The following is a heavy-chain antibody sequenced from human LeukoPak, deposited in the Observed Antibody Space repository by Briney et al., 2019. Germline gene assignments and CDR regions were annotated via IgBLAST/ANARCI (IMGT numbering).Heavy chain of an antibody. CDR3: ARLNYDFWSGVWEGYYMDV. CDR1: GFSFTTYA. CDR2: ISYDGSKK. D-gene: IGHD3-3*01. V-gene: IGHV3-30-3*01. J-gene: IGHJ6*03. Sequence: PGRSLRLACAASGFSFTTYAIHWVRQSPGKGLEWVAVISYDGSKKFYADSVKGRFTISRDNSKNTLSLQMNSLRAEDTAVYYCARLNYDFWSGVWEGYYMDVWGKGTTVTVSS.